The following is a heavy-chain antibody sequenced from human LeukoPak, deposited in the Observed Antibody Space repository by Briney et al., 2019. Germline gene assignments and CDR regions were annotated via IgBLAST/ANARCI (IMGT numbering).Heavy chain of an antibody. J-gene: IGHJ4*02. Sequence: PSETLSLTCTVSDDSISSYYCSWIRQPPGKALECIGYIYINGDTNSNPSLKSRVTMSLDTSKKQFSLQLRSVTAADTAVYFCARTARVFDHWGQGLLVTVSS. CDR2: IYINGDT. V-gene: IGHV4-4*08. CDR1: DDSISSYY. CDR3: ARTARVFDH. D-gene: IGHD2-21*02.